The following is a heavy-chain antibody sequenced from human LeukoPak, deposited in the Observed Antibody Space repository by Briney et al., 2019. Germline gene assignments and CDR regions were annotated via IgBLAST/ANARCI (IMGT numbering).Heavy chain of an antibody. J-gene: IGHJ4*02. CDR3: AREEGIAVAGRGFDY. Sequence: PGRSLRLSCAASGFTFSSYDMHWVRQAPGKGLEWVAVISYDGSNKYYADSVKGRFTISRDNSKNTLYLQMNSLRAEDTAVYYCAREEGIAVAGRGFDYWGQGTLVTVSS. CDR1: GFTFSSYD. V-gene: IGHV3-30*03. D-gene: IGHD6-19*01. CDR2: ISYDGSNK.